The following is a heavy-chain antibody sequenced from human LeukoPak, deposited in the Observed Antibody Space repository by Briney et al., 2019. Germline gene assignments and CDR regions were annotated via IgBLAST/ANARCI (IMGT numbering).Heavy chain of an antibody. CDR2: IYSGGST. CDR1: GFTVSSNY. Sequence: GGSLRLSCAASGFTVSSNYMSWVRQAPGKGLEGVSVIYSGGSTYYSDSVKGRFTISRDNSKNTMYLQMNSLRVADTAVYYCAKSCMIRGAMDVWGQGTTVTVSS. J-gene: IGHJ6*02. D-gene: IGHD3-10*01. CDR3: AKSCMIRGAMDV. V-gene: IGHV3-53*01.